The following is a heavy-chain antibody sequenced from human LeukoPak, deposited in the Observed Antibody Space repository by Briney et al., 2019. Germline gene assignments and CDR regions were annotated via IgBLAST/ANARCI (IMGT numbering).Heavy chain of an antibody. J-gene: IGHJ4*02. CDR1: VVTFSSYE. V-gene: IGHV3-48*03. CDR2: ISSSGSTI. Sequence: GGSLRLSCAASVVTFSSYEMNWVRQAPGKGLEWVSYISSSGSTIYYADSVKGRFTISRDNAKNSLYLQMNSLRAEDTAVYYCARGRSGYSYAIDYWGQGTLVTVSS. D-gene: IGHD5-18*01. CDR3: ARGRSGYSYAIDY.